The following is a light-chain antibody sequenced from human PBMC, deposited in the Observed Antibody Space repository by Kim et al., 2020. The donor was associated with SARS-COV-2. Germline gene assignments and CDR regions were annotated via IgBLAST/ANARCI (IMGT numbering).Light chain of an antibody. Sequence: VSPGQTASITCSGDKLGDKYACWYQQKPGQSPVLVIYQDSKRPSGIPVRFSGSNSGNTATLTISGTQAMDEADYYCQAWDSSTVWVFGGGTQLTVL. J-gene: IGLJ3*02. CDR1: KLGDKY. V-gene: IGLV3-1*01. CDR3: QAWDSSTVWV. CDR2: QDS.